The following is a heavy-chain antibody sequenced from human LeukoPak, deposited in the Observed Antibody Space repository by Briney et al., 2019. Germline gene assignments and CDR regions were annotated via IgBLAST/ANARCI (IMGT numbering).Heavy chain of an antibody. CDR3: ARDYVGSGY. J-gene: IGHJ4*02. Sequence: TGGSLRLSCAASGFTFSSYWMSWVRQAPGKGLEYVSAISSNGGSTYYANSVKGRFTISRDNSKNTLYLQMGSLRAEDMAVYYCARDYVGSGYWGQGTLVTVSS. CDR1: GFTFSSYW. CDR2: ISSNGGST. V-gene: IGHV3-64*01. D-gene: IGHD3-10*01.